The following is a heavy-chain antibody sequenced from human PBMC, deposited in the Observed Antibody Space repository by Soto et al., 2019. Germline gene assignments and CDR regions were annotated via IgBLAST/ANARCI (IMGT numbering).Heavy chain of an antibody. J-gene: IGHJ4*02. D-gene: IGHD6-19*01. CDR1: GDSVSSNSAA. Sequence: SQTLSLTCAISGDSVSSNSAAWNWIRQSPSRGLEWLGRTYYRSKWYNDYAVSVKSRITINPDTFKNQFSLQLNSVTPEDTAVYYCARVSGVVAVAGTIDYWGQGTLVTVSS. CDR2: TYYRSKWYN. V-gene: IGHV6-1*01. CDR3: ARVSGVVAVAGTIDY.